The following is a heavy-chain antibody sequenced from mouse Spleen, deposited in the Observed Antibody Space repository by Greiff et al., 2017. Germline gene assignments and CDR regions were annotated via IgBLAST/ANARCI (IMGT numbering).Heavy chain of an antibody. V-gene: IGHV2-9-1*01. CDR2: IWTGGGT. CDR1: GFSLTSYA. CDR3: ARNGYGNYDAMGY. J-gene: IGHJ4*01. Sequence: QVQLKQSGPGLVAPSQSLSITCTASGFSLTSYAISWVRQPPGKGLEWLGVIWTGGGTNYNSALKYRLSTSKDTSKSQVFLKMNSLQTDDAARYYCARNGYGNYDAMGYWGQGNSVTVSS. D-gene: IGHD2-10*02.